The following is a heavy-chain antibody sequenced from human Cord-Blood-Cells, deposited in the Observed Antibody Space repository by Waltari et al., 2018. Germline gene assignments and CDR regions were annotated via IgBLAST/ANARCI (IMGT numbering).Heavy chain of an antibody. CDR2: IYYSWST. V-gene: IGHV4-30-4*08. CDR1: GGSISSGDYY. J-gene: IGHJ4*02. D-gene: IGHD4-4*01. CDR3: ASLRRDYSNFDY. Sequence: QVQLQESGPGLVKPSQTLSLPCTVPGGSISSGDYYWSWIRQPPGKGLEWIGYIYYSWSTYYNPSLKSRVTISVDTSKNQFSLKLSSVTAADTAVYYCASLRRDYSNFDYWGQGTLVTVSS.